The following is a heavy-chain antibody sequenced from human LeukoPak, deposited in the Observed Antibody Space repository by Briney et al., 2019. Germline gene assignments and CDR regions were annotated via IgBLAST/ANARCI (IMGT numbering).Heavy chain of an antibody. CDR2: VSGSGNTI. Sequence: GGSLRLSCAASGFSFSDHYMAWLRQAPGKGLEWVSYVSGSGNTIYHADSVKGRFTISRDTAKNSVHLQMNSLRVDDTAVYYCARGPDYYYDSSGSFDYWGQGTLVTVSS. CDR3: ARGPDYYYDSSGSFDY. D-gene: IGHD3-22*01. CDR1: GFSFSDHY. V-gene: IGHV3-11*01. J-gene: IGHJ4*02.